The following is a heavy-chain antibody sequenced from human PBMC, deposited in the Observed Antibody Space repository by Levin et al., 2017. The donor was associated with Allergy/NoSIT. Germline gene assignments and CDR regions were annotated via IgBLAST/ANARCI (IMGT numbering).Heavy chain of an antibody. D-gene: IGHD3-16*02. V-gene: IGHV5-51*01. CDR2: IYPGDSDT. J-gene: IGHJ2*01. Sequence: GESLKISCKGSGYSFTSYWIGWVRQMPGKGLEWMGIIYPGDSDTRYSPSFQGQVTISADKSISTAYLQWSSLKASDTAMYYCARPSIMITFGGVIVIRYFDLWGRGTLVTVSS. CDR1: GYSFTSYW. CDR3: ARPSIMITFGGVIVIRYFDL.